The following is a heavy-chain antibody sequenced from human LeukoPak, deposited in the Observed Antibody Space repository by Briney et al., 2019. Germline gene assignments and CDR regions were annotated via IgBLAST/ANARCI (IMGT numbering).Heavy chain of an antibody. J-gene: IGHJ3*02. Sequence: SETLSLTCSVSGGSISSDYWTWVRQPPGKGLEWIGYIYYSGSTNCNPSLKSRVTISLDTSKNQFSLKLSSVTAADTAVYYCARESPYDGAFDIWGQGTVVTVSS. CDR3: ARESPYDGAFDI. D-gene: IGHD5-12*01. CDR2: IYYSGST. CDR1: GGSISSDY. V-gene: IGHV4-59*01.